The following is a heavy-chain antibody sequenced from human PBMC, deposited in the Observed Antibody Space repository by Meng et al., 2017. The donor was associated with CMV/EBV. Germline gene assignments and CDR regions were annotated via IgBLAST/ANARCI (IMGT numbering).Heavy chain of an antibody. Sequence: GESLKISCAASGFTFSSYAMSWVRQAPGKGLEWVSVISGSGGSTYYADSVKGRFTVSRDNSKNTLCLQMNSLRAEDTAVYYCAKASNARYLDYWGQGMLVTVSS. CDR1: GFTFSSYA. CDR3: AKASNARYLDY. V-gene: IGHV3-23*01. D-gene: IGHD4-11*01. CDR2: ISGSGGST. J-gene: IGHJ4*02.